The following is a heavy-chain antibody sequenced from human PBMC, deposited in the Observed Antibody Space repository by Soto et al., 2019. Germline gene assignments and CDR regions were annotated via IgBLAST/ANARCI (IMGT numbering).Heavy chain of an antibody. CDR2: ISYDGSNK. CDR3: ARVVERSWYPHAPYYYYGMDV. D-gene: IGHD6-13*01. Sequence: GGSLRLSCAASGFTFSSYAMHWVRQAPGKGLEWVAVISYDGSNKYYADSVKGRFTISRDNSKNTLYLQMNSLRAEDTAVYYCARVVERSWYPHAPYYYYGMDVWGQGTTVTVSS. CDR1: GFTFSSYA. V-gene: IGHV3-30-3*01. J-gene: IGHJ6*02.